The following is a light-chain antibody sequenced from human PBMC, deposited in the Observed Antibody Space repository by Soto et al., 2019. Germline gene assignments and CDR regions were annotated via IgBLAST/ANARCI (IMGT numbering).Light chain of an antibody. CDR1: QYIGDF. CDR2: GAS. Sequence: DIQMTQSPSSLSASVGDRVTITCRASQYIGDFLNWYQQTPGKPPKLLIFGASNLHIGVPSRFSGSGSGTDFTLTISGLQPDDFATYYCQQSYSTPPTFGQGTKVDIK. CDR3: QQSYSTPPT. V-gene: IGKV1-39*01. J-gene: IGKJ1*01.